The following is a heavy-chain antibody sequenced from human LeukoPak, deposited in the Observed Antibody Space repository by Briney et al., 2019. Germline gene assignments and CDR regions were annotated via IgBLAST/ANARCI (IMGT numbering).Heavy chain of an antibody. J-gene: IGHJ3*02. V-gene: IGHV3-30-3*01. D-gene: IGHD3-3*01. CDR2: ISYDGSNK. CDR3: ARDGASYYDFWSGPRGDAFDI. Sequence: PGRSLRLSCAASGFTFSSYAMHWVRQAPGKGLEWVAVISYDGSNKYYADSVKGRFTISRDNAKNSLYLQMNSLRAEDTAVYYCARDGASYYDFWSGPRGDAFDIWGQGTMVTVSS. CDR1: GFTFSSYA.